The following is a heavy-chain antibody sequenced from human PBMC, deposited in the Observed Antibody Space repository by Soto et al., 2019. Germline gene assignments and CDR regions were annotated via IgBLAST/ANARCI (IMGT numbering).Heavy chain of an antibody. Sequence: QVQLVQSGAEVKKPGASVKVSCKASGYTFTSYGISWVRQAPGQGLEWMGWISAYNGNTNYAQKLQGRVTHNQDTSTSTAYMELRSRRSDDTAVYYCAREGYCSSTSCYLLGYYNYGMDVWGQGTTVTVSS. V-gene: IGHV1-18*01. D-gene: IGHD2-2*01. CDR3: AREGYCSSTSCYLLGYYNYGMDV. CDR1: GYTFTSYG. CDR2: ISAYNGNT. J-gene: IGHJ6*02.